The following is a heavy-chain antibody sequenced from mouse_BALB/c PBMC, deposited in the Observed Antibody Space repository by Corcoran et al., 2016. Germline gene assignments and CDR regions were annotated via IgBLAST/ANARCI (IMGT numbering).Heavy chain of an antibody. V-gene: IGHV1S136*01. Sequence: EVQLQQSGPELVKPGASVKMSCKASGYTFTSYVMHWVKQKPGQGLEWIGYIYPYNGDTKYNEKFKGTATLTSDKSSSTAYMERSSLTSEDSAVYYCAREVPGGYPFDYWVQGTTLTVSS. D-gene: IGHD2-2*01. J-gene: IGHJ2*01. CDR1: GYTFTSYV. CDR2: IYPYNGDT. CDR3: AREVPGGYPFDY.